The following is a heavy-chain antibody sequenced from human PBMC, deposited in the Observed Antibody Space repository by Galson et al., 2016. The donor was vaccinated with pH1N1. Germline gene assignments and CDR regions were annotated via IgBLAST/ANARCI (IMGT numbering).Heavy chain of an antibody. CDR3: ARKGLPDY. D-gene: IGHD2-15*01. V-gene: IGHV3-7*02. CDR2: IKQDGSEK. CDR1: GFTFTTYW. J-gene: IGHJ4*02. Sequence: SLRLSCAASGFTFTTYWMSWVRQAPGKGLEWVANIKQDGSEKYYVDSVKGRFTISRDNAKNSLYLQMNSLRVEDTAVYYCARKGLPDYWGQGILVTVSS.